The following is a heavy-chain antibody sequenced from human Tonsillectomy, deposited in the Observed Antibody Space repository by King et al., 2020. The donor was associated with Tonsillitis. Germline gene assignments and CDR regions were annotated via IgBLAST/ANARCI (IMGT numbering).Heavy chain of an antibody. J-gene: IGHJ4*02. Sequence: VQLQQWGAGLLKPSETLSLTCAVYGGSFSGYYWSWIRQPPGKGLEWIGEINHSGSTNYNPSRKSRVTISVDTSKNQFSLKLSSVTAADTAVYYCARFLSGYNYGFLFDYWGQGTLVTVSS. D-gene: IGHD5-18*01. CDR3: ARFLSGYNYGFLFDY. V-gene: IGHV4-34*01. CDR1: GGSFSGYY. CDR2: INHSGST.